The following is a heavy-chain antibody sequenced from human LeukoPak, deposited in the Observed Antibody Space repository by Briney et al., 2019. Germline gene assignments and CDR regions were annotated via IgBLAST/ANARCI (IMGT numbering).Heavy chain of an antibody. CDR3: ARDRGGDMIVLVPFDI. J-gene: IGHJ3*02. D-gene: IGHD3-22*01. V-gene: IGHV3-48*04. Sequence: GGSLRLSCAASGFTFSSYSMNWVRQAPGKGLEWVSYISSSSSTIYYADSVKGRFTISRDNAKNSLYLQMNSLRAEDTAVYYCARDRGGDMIVLVPFDIWGQGTMVTVSS. CDR2: ISSSSSTI. CDR1: GFTFSSYS.